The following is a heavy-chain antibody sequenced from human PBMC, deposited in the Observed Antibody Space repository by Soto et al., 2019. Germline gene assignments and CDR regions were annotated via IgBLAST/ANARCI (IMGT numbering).Heavy chain of an antibody. J-gene: IGHJ4*02. D-gene: IGHD1-1*01. CDR3: AKDLTWNRADY. CDR1: GLTFSNFR. CDR2: INSDGSNK. V-gene: IGHV3-74*01. Sequence: PGGSLRLTCAAFGLTFSNFRSPWVRQDPGEGLVWVQRINSDGSNKKYAGFVKGRFTISRDNAKYSLYLQMNSLRAEETAVYYCAKDLTWNRADYWGQGALVTVSS.